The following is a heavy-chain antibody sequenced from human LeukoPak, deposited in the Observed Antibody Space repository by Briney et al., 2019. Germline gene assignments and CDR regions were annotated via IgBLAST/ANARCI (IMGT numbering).Heavy chain of an antibody. V-gene: IGHV3-23*01. J-gene: IGHJ3*02. D-gene: IGHD3-16*02. CDR3: AKINYVWGSYRRGAFDI. CDR2: ISGSGGST. Sequence: GGSLRLSCAASGFTFSSYAMSWVRQAPGKGLEWVSAISGSGGSTYYADSVKGRFTISRDNSKNTLYLQMNSLRAEDTAVYDCAKINYVWGSYRRGAFDIWGQGTMVTVSS. CDR1: GFTFSSYA.